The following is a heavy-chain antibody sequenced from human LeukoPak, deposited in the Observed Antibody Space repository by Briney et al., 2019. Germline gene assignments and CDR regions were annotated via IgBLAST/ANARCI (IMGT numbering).Heavy chain of an antibody. CDR2: IIPIFGTA. CDR3: AITGYDSSGYNWFDP. V-gene: IGHV1-69*01. Sequence: SVKVSCKASGGTFSIFSISWVRLAPGQGLEWMGGIIPIFGTANYAQKFQGRVTITADESTSTAYMELSSLRSDDTAVYYCAITGYDSSGYNWFDPWGQGTLVTVSS. D-gene: IGHD3-22*01. J-gene: IGHJ5*02. CDR1: GGTFSIFS.